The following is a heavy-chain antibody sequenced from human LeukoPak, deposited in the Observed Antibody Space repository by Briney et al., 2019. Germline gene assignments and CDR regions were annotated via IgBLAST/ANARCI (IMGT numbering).Heavy chain of an antibody. CDR1: GFTFGDYA. CDR2: IASETYGGTA. J-gene: IGHJ4*02. V-gene: IGHV3-49*04. CDR3: TRDQTPYY. Sequence: GGSLRLSCTASGFTFGDYAMTWVRQAPGKGLEWVGFIASETYGGTAEYAASVKGRFTISRDVSKSIAYLQMNSLKTEDTAVYYCTRDQTPYYWGQGTLVTVSS.